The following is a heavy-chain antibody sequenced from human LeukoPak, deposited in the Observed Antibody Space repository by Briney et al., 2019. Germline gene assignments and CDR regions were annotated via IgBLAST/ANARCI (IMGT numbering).Heavy chain of an antibody. J-gene: IGHJ4*02. Sequence: SETLSLTCTVSGGSISSGSYYWSWIRQPAGKGLEWIGRIYTSGSTNYNPSLKSRVTISVDTSKNQFSLKLSSVTAADTAVYYCARGDCSSPSCYSSHFDYWGQGTLVTVSS. D-gene: IGHD2-2*02. V-gene: IGHV4-61*02. CDR2: IYTSGST. CDR1: GGSISSGSYY. CDR3: ARGDCSSPSCYSSHFDY.